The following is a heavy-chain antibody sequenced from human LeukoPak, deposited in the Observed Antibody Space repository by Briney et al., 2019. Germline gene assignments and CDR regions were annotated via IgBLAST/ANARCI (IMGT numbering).Heavy chain of an antibody. J-gene: IGHJ4*02. CDR3: AGTYCGGDCYLDY. Sequence: SETLSLTCTVSGGSISSYYWSWIRQPPGKGLEWIGYIYYSGSTNYNPSLKSRVTISVDTSKNQFSLKLSSATAADTAVYYCAGTYCGGDCYLDYWGQGTLVTVSS. V-gene: IGHV4-59*01. CDR2: IYYSGST. CDR1: GGSISSYY. D-gene: IGHD2-21*02.